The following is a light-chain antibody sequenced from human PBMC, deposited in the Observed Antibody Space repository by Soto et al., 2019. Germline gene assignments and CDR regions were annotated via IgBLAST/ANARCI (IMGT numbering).Light chain of an antibody. V-gene: IGLV2-14*03. CDR3: TSWATSGPFI. J-gene: IGLJ2*01. Sequence: QSALTQPASVSGSPGQSITISCTGTSSDIGAYNFVSWYQQHPGKAPKLMLYDVNIRPSGVSNRFSGSKSGNTASLTISGLQAEDEADYYCTSWATSGPFIFGGGTKLTVL. CDR1: SSDIGAYNF. CDR2: DVN.